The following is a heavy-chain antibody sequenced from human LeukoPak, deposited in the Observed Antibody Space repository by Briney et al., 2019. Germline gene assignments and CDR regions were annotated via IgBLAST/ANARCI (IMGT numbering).Heavy chain of an antibody. J-gene: IGHJ4*02. CDR2: IKQDGSEK. Sequence: GGSLRLSCAAAGFTFSSYWMSWVRQAPGKGLEWAANIKQDGSEKYYVDSVKGRFTISRDNAKNSLYLQMNSLRAEDTAVYYCARLAYCSSTSCLSHFDYWGQGTLVTVSS. V-gene: IGHV3-7*01. CDR1: GFTFSSYW. CDR3: ARLAYCSSTSCLSHFDY. D-gene: IGHD2-2*01.